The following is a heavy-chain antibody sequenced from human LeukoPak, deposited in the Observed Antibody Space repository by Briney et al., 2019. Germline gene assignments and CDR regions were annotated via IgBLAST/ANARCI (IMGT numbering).Heavy chain of an antibody. CDR1: GFTFSSYA. V-gene: IGHV3-64*01. CDR3: ARRPCYYYYMDV. CDR2: ISSNGGST. J-gene: IGHJ6*03. Sequence: PGGSLRLSCAASGFTFSSYAMHWVRQAPGKGLEYVSAISSNGGSTYYANSVKGRFTISRDNSKNTLYLQMGSLRAEDMAVYYCARRPCYYYYMDVWGKGTTVTVSS.